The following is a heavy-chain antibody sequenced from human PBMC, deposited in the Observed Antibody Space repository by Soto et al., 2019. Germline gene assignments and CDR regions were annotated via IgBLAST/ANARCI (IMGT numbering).Heavy chain of an antibody. D-gene: IGHD1-1*01. Sequence: EEQLVESGGGLVHPGVSLILSCSASGFTFSRYEMNWVRQGPGRGLEWISYISPSDSAAYYADSVKGRFTISRDNAKNTLILQMTSLRAEDTAVYYCAITLKNQLPPYYYAMDVWGQGTTVTVSS. CDR3: AITLKNQLPPYYYAMDV. CDR1: GFTFSRYE. CDR2: ISPSDSAA. V-gene: IGHV3-48*03. J-gene: IGHJ6*02.